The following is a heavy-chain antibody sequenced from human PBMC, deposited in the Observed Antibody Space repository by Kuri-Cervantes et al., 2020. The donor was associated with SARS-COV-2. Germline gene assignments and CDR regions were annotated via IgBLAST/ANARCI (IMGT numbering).Heavy chain of an antibody. J-gene: IGHJ6*02. V-gene: IGHV3-48*02. Sequence: ETLSLTCAASGFTFSSYSMNWVRQAPGKGLEWVSYISSSSSTIYYADSVKGRFTIPRDNAKNSLCLQMNSLRDEDTAVYYCARGYCSSTSCPPYYYYGMDVWGQGTTVTVSS. D-gene: IGHD2-2*01. CDR1: GFTFSSYS. CDR2: ISSSSSTI. CDR3: ARGYCSSTSCPPYYYYGMDV.